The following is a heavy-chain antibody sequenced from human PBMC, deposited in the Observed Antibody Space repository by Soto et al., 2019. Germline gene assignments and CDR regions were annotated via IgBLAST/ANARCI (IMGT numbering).Heavy chain of an antibody. V-gene: IGHV3-23*01. Sequence: DVQLLESGGGLVQPGGSLRLSCAASGFIFRSYAMNWVRQAPGKGLERVSGISGSGDSTYYADAVRGRFTMSRDNAKNTLFLQMNSLRDDDTALYYCAKAGIGGFRGWDTFNWFDSWGQGILVTVSS. CDR3: AKAGIGGFRGWDTFNWFDS. CDR2: ISGSGDST. J-gene: IGHJ5*01. D-gene: IGHD5-18*01. CDR1: GFIFRSYA.